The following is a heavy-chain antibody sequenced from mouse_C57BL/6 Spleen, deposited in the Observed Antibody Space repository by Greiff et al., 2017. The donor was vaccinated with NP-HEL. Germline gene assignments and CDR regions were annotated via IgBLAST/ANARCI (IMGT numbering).Heavy chain of an antibody. J-gene: IGHJ2*01. CDR2: IDPSDSET. D-gene: IGHD3-1*01. CDR1: GYTFTSYW. CDR3: ARRARDEGYYFDY. V-gene: IGHV1-52*01. Sequence: VQLQQPGAELVRPGSSVKLSCKASGYTFTSYWMHWVKQRPIQGLEWIGNIDPSDSETHYNQKFKDKATLTVDKSSSSAYMQLSSLTSEDSAVYYCARRARDEGYYFDYWGQGTTLTVSS.